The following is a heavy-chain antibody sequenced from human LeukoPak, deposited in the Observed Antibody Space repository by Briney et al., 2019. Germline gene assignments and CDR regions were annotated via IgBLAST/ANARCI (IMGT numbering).Heavy chain of an antibody. CDR3: ARGVDPRYYYDSSGYYHRY. CDR2: INHSGST. CDR1: GGSFSGYY. V-gene: IGHV4-34*01. J-gene: IGHJ4*02. D-gene: IGHD3-22*01. Sequence: PSETLSLTCAVYGGSFSGYYWSWIRQPPGKGLEWIGEINHSGSTNYNPSLKSRVTISVDTSKNQFSLKLSSVTAADTAVYYCARGVDPRYYYDSSGYYHRYWGQGTLVTVSS.